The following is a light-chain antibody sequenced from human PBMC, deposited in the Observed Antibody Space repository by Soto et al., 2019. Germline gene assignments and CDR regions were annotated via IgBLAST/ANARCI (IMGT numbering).Light chain of an antibody. CDR1: QSVSSSY. V-gene: IGKV3-20*01. J-gene: IGKJ1*01. CDR2: GAY. Sequence: EIVLTQSPGPLSLSPGERARLSCRASQSVSSSYVAWYQQRPGQAPRLIISGAYTRATGIPARFSGSGSGTEFTLTISSLQPDYVATYYCLQYETYWTFGQGTKVDI. CDR3: LQYETYWT.